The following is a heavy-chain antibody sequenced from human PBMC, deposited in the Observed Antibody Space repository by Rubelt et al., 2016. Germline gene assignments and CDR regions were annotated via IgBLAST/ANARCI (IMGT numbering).Heavy chain of an antibody. CDR1: GFTFRRYW. V-gene: IGHV3-74*01. J-gene: IGHJ3*01. CDR2: INEVGSNT. CDR3: PRDSLGWAFDV. Sequence: CGGNLVQPGGSLRLSCAASGFTFRRYWMHWVRQAPGKGLVWVSRINEVGSNTNYADSVEGRFTISRDNAKNTPYLQMNSLRAEDTAVYYCPRDSLGWAFDVWGQGTMVTASS.